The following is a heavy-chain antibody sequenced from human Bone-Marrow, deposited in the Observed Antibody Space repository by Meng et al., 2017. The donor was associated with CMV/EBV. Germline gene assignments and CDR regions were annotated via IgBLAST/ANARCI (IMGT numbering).Heavy chain of an antibody. Sequence: GGSLRLSCAASGFTVSSNYMSWVRQAPGKGLEWVSVIYSGGSTYYADSVKGRFTISRDNSKNTLYLQMNSLRAEDTAVYYCARGYDILTGLINGMDVWGQGTTVTVSS. CDR2: IYSGGST. J-gene: IGHJ6*01. CDR3: ARGYDILTGLINGMDV. V-gene: IGHV3-53*05. CDR1: GFTVSSNY. D-gene: IGHD3-9*01.